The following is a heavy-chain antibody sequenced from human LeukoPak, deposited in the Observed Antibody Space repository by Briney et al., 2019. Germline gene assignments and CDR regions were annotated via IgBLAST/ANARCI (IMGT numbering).Heavy chain of an antibody. CDR2: IIPNSGGA. CDR3: ARDKSTTRHFDY. Sequence: ASVTVSCKASAYTFTGYYMHWVRQAPGQGLEWMGWIIPNSGGANYAQKFQGRVTMTRDTSISTAYMELSSLRSDDTAVYYCARDKSTTRHFDYWGQGTLATVSS. V-gene: IGHV1-2*02. D-gene: IGHD5/OR15-5a*01. CDR1: AYTFTGYY. J-gene: IGHJ4*02.